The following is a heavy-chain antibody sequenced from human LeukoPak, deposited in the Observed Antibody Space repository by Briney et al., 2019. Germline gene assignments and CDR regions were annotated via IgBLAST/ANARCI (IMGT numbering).Heavy chain of an antibody. Sequence: PGGSLRLSCAASGFTVSSNYMSWVRQAPGKGLEWVSVIYSGGSTYYADSVKGRFTISRDNSKNTLYLQMNSLRAEDTAVYYCAKDADHSSSWYRGLYFDYWGQGTLVTVSS. CDR2: IYSGGST. V-gene: IGHV3-53*01. J-gene: IGHJ4*02. D-gene: IGHD6-13*01. CDR1: GFTVSSNY. CDR3: AKDADHSSSWYRGLYFDY.